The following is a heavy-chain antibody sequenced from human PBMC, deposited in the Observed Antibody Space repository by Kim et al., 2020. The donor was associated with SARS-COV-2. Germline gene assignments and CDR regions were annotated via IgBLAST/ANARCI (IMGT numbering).Heavy chain of an antibody. CDR3: ARWITISETHALDY. CDR1: GFTFSRAG. D-gene: IGHD3-10*01. V-gene: IGHV3-33*01. Sequence: GGSLRLSCAASGFTFSRAGMHWVRQAPGKGLEWVGLIWDDGTNQYYADSVRGRFTISRDNSKNSLYLQLNSLRAEDTAVYYCARWITISETHALDYWGQG. J-gene: IGHJ4*02. CDR2: IWDDGTNQ.